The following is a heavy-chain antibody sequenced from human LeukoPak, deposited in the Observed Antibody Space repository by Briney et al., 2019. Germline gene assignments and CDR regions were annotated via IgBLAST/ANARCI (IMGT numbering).Heavy chain of an antibody. J-gene: IGHJ4*02. Sequence: PSQTLSLTCAVSGGSISSGGYSWSWLRQPPGKGLGWIGYIYHSGSTYYNPSLKSRVTISVDRSKNQFSLKLISVTAADTAVYYCARFAYGYSADYWGQGTLVAVSS. CDR3: ARFAYGYSADY. D-gene: IGHD5-24*01. CDR2: IYHSGST. V-gene: IGHV4-30-2*01. CDR1: GGSISSGGYS.